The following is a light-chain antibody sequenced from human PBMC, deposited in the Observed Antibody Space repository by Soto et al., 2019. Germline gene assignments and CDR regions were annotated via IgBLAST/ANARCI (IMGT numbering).Light chain of an antibody. CDR2: GVT. CDR1: NSDIGGYNS. CDR3: TSYTSVTIVV. V-gene: IGLV2-14*01. Sequence: QSALTQPASVSGSPGQSITISCTGSNSDIGGYNSVSWYQQHPGKAPKLLIFGVTNRPSGVSDRFSGSKSGNPASLTISALQAEDEADYYCTSYTSVTIVVFGGGTKLTVL. J-gene: IGLJ2*01.